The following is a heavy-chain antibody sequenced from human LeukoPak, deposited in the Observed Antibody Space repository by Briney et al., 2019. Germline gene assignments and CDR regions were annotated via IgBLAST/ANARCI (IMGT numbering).Heavy chain of an antibody. CDR2: IYYSGST. CDR1: GGSISSSSYY. Sequence: PSETQSLTCTVSGGSISSSSYYWGWIRQPPGKGLEWIGSIYYSGSTYYNPSLKSRVTISVDTSKNQFSLKLSSVTAADTAVYYCARLRTAYYYYGMDVWGQGTTVTVSS. V-gene: IGHV4-39*01. J-gene: IGHJ6*02. CDR3: ARLRTAYYYYGMDV. D-gene: IGHD2-21*02.